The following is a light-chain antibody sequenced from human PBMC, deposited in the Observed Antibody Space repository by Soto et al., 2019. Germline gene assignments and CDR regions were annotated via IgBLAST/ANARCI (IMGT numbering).Light chain of an antibody. CDR2: ETN. CDR1: RPNTGSNH. Sequence: QSVLTQPPSASGTPGQSVTISCSGSRPNTGSNHVYWYQQLPQTAPKLLLFETNQQPSGVPDRFSGSKSGTSASLVIRGLRSEDEADYYCASWDDRLYAVLFGGGTKVTVL. CDR3: ASWDDRLYAVL. V-gene: IGLV1-47*01. J-gene: IGLJ3*02.